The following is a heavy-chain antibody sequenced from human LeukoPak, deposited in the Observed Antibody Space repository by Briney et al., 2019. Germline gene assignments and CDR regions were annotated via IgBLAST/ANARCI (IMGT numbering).Heavy chain of an antibody. J-gene: IGHJ4*02. Sequence: GGSLRLSCAILGFTVSNNYMSWVRQAPGKGLEWVSYISSSGSTIYYADSVKGRFTISRDNAKNSLYLQMNSLRAEDTAVYYCAKVTGPPYYFDYWGQGTLVTVSS. D-gene: IGHD2-8*02. CDR1: GFTVSNNY. V-gene: IGHV3-11*04. CDR2: ISSSGSTI. CDR3: AKVTGPPYYFDY.